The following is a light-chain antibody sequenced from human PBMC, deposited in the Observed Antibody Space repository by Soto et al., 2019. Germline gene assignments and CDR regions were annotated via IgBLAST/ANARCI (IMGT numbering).Light chain of an antibody. CDR3: QLYESSPT. V-gene: IGKV3-20*01. Sequence: ETVLTQSPGTLSLSAGERATLSCRASQSVASGYLVWYQQKPGQTPTVLIYGASTSAAGIPDRFSGSGSGTDFTLTISRLEPEDFAVYYCQLYESSPTFGQGTK. J-gene: IGKJ1*01. CDR1: QSVASGY. CDR2: GAS.